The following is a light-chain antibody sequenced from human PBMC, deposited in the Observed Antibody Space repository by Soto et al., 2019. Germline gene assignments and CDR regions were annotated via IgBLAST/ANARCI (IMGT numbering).Light chain of an antibody. Sequence: DIVLTQSPGTLSLSPGERATLSCRASQSVSNNFLAWYQQKPGQAPRLLIYGASNRGTGIPDRFSGSGSGTDFSLTIGRLEPEDFAVYYCYQYGSSPHTFGPGTKVDIK. CDR1: QSVSNNF. CDR3: YQYGSSPHT. V-gene: IGKV3-20*01. J-gene: IGKJ3*01. CDR2: GAS.